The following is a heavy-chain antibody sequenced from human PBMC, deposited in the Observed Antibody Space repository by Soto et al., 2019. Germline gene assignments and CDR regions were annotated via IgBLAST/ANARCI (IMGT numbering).Heavy chain of an antibody. V-gene: IGHV4-4*07. D-gene: IGHD3-3*01. CDR1: GGSMSSYY. CDR3: ARGQRFSDWFDP. CDR2: VYSSGGT. Sequence: AETLSLTCTVSGGSMSSYYWTWIRQPAGKGLEWIGRVYSSGGTHSNPSLKSRVTISLDTSKNQFSLRLLSVTDADTAVYYCARGQRFSDWFDPWGQGTLVTVSS. J-gene: IGHJ5*02.